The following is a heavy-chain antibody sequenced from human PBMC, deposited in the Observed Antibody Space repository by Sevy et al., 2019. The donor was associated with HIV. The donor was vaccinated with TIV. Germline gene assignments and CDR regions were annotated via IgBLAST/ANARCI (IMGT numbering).Heavy chain of an antibody. D-gene: IGHD5-12*01. CDR2: ISGSGGST. J-gene: IGHJ6*02. V-gene: IGHV3-23*01. Sequence: GESLKISCAASGFIFRSYAMSWVRQAPGKGLEWVSGISGSGGSTYYADSVKGRFTIPRDNFKNTLYLQMNSLGAEDTAVYYCAKAGATKDGMDVWGQGTTVTVSS. CDR3: AKAGATKDGMDV. CDR1: GFIFRSYA.